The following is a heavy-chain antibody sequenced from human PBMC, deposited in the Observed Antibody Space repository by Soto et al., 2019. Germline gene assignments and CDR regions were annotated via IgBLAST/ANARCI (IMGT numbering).Heavy chain of an antibody. CDR2: IWYDGSNK. D-gene: IGHD3-3*01. CDR1: GFTFSSYG. V-gene: IGHV3-33*01. J-gene: IGHJ6*02. Sequence: PVGSLRLSCAASGFTFSSYGMHWVRQAQGKGLEWVAVIWYDGSNKYYADSVKGRFTISRDNSKNTLYLQMNSLRAEDTAVYYCARDPYYDFWSGYYTNYYYYGMDVWGQGTTVTVSS. CDR3: ARDPYYDFWSGYYTNYYYYGMDV.